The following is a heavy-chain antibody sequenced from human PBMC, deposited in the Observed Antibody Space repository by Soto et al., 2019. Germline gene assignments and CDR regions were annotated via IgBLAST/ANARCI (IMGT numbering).Heavy chain of an antibody. CDR3: ARESHDILTGPPWVWYFDL. J-gene: IGHJ2*01. CDR1: GGSFSGYY. D-gene: IGHD3-9*01. CDR2: INDRGSI. V-gene: IGHV4-34*01. Sequence: QVQLQQWGAGPLRPLETLSLTCGVSGGSFSGYYWAWIRQSPGKGLEWIGEINDRGSINYNPSLKSRVSISVDPSKKHYPLNLRSVTAADTAVYYCARESHDILTGPPWVWYFDLWGRGTLVTVSS.